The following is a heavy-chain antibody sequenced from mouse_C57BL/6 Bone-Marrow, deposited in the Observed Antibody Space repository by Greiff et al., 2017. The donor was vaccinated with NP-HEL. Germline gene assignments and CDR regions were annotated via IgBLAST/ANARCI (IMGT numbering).Heavy chain of an antibody. J-gene: IGHJ2*01. Sequence: VQLQQSGAELVRPGASVKLSCTASGFNIKDDYMHWVKQRPEQGLEWIGWIDPENGDTEYASKFQGKATITADTSSNTAYLQLSSLTSEDTAVYYCTTKTAQATLLDYWGQGTTLTVSS. V-gene: IGHV14-4*01. D-gene: IGHD3-2*02. CDR1: GFNIKDDY. CDR3: TTKTAQATLLDY. CDR2: IDPENGDT.